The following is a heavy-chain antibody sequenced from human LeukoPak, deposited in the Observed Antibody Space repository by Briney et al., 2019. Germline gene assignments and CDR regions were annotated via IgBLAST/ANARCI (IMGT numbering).Heavy chain of an antibody. V-gene: IGHV3-23*01. CDR1: GFTFSSYG. Sequence: SGGSLRLSCAASGFTFSSYGMSWVRQAPGKGLEWVSGISGSGGTTYYADSVKGRFTISRDNSKITLYLQMNSLRAEDTAVYYCAKVRAYRFASFDYWGQGTLVTVSS. D-gene: IGHD1-1*01. CDR3: AKVRAYRFASFDY. J-gene: IGHJ4*02. CDR2: ISGSGGTT.